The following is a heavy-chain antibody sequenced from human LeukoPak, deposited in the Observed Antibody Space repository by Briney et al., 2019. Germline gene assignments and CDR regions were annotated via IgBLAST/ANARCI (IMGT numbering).Heavy chain of an antibody. CDR1: GYTFTVYH. D-gene: IGHD2-21*02. Sequence: ASVKVSCKTSGYTFTVYHMHWVRQAPGRELEWMGWINPNSGATNCAQNLQGRVTMTSDTSISTAYMELSSLTSDDTAVYYCGLVTSGNWWFDPWGQGTLVTVSS. CDR3: GLVTSGNWWFDP. V-gene: IGHV1-2*02. CDR2: INPNSGAT. J-gene: IGHJ5*02.